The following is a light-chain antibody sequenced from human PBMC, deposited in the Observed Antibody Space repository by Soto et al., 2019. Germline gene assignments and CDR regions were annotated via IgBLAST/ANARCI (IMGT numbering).Light chain of an antibody. V-gene: IGKV3-11*01. CDR2: DAS. CDR1: QSVSSY. J-gene: IGKJ4*01. Sequence: EIVLTQSPATLSLSPGERATLSCRASQSVSSYLAWYQQKPDQAPSLLIYDASNRSTGIPARFSGSGSGTDFTLTISSLEPEDFAIYYCQQRRNWPPVTFGGGTKVEIK. CDR3: QQRRNWPPVT.